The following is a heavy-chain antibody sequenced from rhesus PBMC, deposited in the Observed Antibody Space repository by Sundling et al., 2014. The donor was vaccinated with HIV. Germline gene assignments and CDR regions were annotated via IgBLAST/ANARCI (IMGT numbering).Heavy chain of an antibody. V-gene: IGHV4S9*01. CDR3: ARRLLGSFDY. CDR2: IHGSSGNT. J-gene: IGHJ4*01. CDR1: GGSISDNYY. Sequence: QVQLQESGPGLVKPSETLSLTCAVSGGSISDNYYWNWIRQPPGKGLEWIGNIHGSSGNTYYNPSLKSRITISRETSKNNFSLKLSSVTAADTAVYYCARRLLGSFDYWGQGVLVTVSS. D-gene: IGHD3-34*01.